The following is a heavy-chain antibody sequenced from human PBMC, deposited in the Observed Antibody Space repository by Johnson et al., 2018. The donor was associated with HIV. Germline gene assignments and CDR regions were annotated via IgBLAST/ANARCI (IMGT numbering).Heavy chain of an antibody. CDR1: GLSFSNFG. V-gene: IGHV3-9*01. CDR2: ISWNSDTI. Sequence: VYLVESGGGVVQPGKSLTLSCVGSGLSFSNFGIHWVRQAPGKGLEWVSGISWNSDTIGYADSVKGRFAISRDNSKNTLYLQMNSLRAEDTALYYRARVNSAAAFDIWGQGTMVTVSS. CDR3: ARVNSAAAFDI. J-gene: IGHJ3*02. D-gene: IGHD1-1*01.